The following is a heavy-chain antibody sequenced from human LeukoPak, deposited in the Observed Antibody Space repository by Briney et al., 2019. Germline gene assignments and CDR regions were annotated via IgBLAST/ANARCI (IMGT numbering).Heavy chain of an antibody. Sequence: GESLKISCKGSGYSFANYGIGWVRQMPGKGLEWMGIVYPGDSTARYSPSFQGQVTVSADESISTAYLHWSSLKASDTAVYYCARQNRISSTLNWFDPWGQGTLVTVSS. V-gene: IGHV5-51*01. CDR2: VYPGDSTA. CDR1: GYSFANYG. D-gene: IGHD2/OR15-2a*01. J-gene: IGHJ5*02. CDR3: ARQNRISSTLNWFDP.